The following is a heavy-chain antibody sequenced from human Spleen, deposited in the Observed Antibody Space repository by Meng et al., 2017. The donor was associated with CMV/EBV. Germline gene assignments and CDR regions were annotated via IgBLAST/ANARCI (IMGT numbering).Heavy chain of an antibody. J-gene: IGHJ4*02. V-gene: IGHV3-48*04. Sequence: GGSLRLSCAASGITFSNYAMSWVRQAPGKGLEWVSHISSSSSIIYYADSVKGRFTVSRDNAKNSLYLQMNSLRADDTAVYYCAREAYDSSGYWIDYWGQGALVTVSS. D-gene: IGHD3-22*01. CDR3: AREAYDSSGYWIDY. CDR1: GITFSNYA. CDR2: ISSSSSII.